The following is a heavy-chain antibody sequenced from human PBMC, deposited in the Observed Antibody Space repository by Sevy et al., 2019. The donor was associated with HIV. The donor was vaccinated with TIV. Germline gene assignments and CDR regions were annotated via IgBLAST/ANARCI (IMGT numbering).Heavy chain of an antibody. Sequence: GGSLRLSCAASGFPVSSNYMSWVRQAPGKGLEWVSVIYSDGSTYHADPVKGRFTISRDNSKNTLYLQMNSLRVEDTALYYCARGKSGYGYGLDYWGQGTLVTVSS. J-gene: IGHJ4*02. CDR2: IYSDGST. CDR1: GFPVSSNY. CDR3: ARGKSGYGYGLDY. V-gene: IGHV3-66*01. D-gene: IGHD5-18*01.